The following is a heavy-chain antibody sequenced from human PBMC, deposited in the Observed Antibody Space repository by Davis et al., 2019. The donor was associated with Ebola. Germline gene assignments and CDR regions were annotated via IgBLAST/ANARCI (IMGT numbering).Heavy chain of an antibody. V-gene: IGHV3-73*01. J-gene: IGHJ5*02. CDR3: TSPHYGDTGNWFDP. CDR1: GFTFSGSA. CDR2: IRSKANSYAT. D-gene: IGHD4-17*01. Sequence: GESLKISCAASGFTFSGSAMHWVRQASGKGLEWVGRIRSKANSYATAYAASVKGRFTISRDDSKNTAYLQMNSLKTEDTAVYYCTSPHYGDTGNWFDPWGQGTLVTVSS.